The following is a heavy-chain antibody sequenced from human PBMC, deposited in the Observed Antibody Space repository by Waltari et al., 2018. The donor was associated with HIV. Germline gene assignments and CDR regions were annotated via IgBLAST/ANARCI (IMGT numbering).Heavy chain of an antibody. CDR1: GGSISSSSYY. CDR2: IYYSGST. V-gene: IGHV4-39*07. J-gene: IGHJ6*02. D-gene: IGHD6-13*01. CDR3: ARGFRIAAAGTRGYYYGRDV. Sequence: QLQLQESGPGLVKPSETLSLTCTVSGGSISSSSYYWGWIRQPPGKGLEWIGSIYYSGSTYYNPSLKSRVTISVDTSKNQFSLKLSSVTAADTAVYYCARGFRIAAAGTRGYYYGRDVWGQGTTVTVSS.